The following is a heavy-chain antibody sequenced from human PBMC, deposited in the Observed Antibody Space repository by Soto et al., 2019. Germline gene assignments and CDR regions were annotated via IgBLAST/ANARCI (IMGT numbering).Heavy chain of an antibody. J-gene: IGHJ4*02. CDR3: ATGAAFYFDTSRY. V-gene: IGHV3-30-3*01. Sequence: QVHLVESGGGVVQPGRSLRLSCAASGFTFSSYPIHWVRQAPGKGLEWVAVITPDGSNEYYTDSVKGRFTISRDSSKNTLYLQLNNLRTEDTAVYYCATGAAFYFDTSRYWGQGTLVTVSS. CDR2: ITPDGSNE. D-gene: IGHD3-22*01. CDR1: GFTFSSYP.